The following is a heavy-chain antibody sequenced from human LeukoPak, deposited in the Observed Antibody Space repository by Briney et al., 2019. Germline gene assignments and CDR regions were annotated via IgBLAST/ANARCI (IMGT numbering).Heavy chain of an antibody. CDR1: GGSFSSYY. J-gene: IGHJ2*01. V-gene: IGHV4-4*07. Sequence: PSETLSLPCTVSGGSFSSYYWTWIRQPAGKGLEWIGRIYNSGTTNYSPSLESRVTMPLDTSKNRFSLSLSSVTAADTAVYYCARDRLGATGNWRIDVWGRGTLVTVSS. D-gene: IGHD1-20*01. CDR2: IYNSGTT. CDR3: ARDRLGATGNWRIDV.